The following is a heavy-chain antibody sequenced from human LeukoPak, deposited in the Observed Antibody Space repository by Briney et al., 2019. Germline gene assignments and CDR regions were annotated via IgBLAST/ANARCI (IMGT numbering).Heavy chain of an antibody. CDR3: ARHPPGAASGWSAFDY. V-gene: IGHV4-59*08. CDR1: GASIRFNY. CDR2: IFNSADA. D-gene: IGHD6-19*01. Sequence: SETLSLTCTVSGASIRFNYWSWIRQSPGKGLEWIGYIFNSADANYNPSFKSRVTISGDTSKNQFSLKLTSMTAADTGIYYCARHPPGAASGWSAFDYWGQGTLVTVSS. J-gene: IGHJ4*02.